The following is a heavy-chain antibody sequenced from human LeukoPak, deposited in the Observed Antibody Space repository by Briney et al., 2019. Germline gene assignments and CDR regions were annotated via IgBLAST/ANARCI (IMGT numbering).Heavy chain of an antibody. V-gene: IGHV4-39*01. J-gene: IGHJ3*02. Sequence: SETLSLTCTVSGGSISSSSYYWGWIRQPPGKGLEWIGSIYYSGSTYYNPSLKSRVTISVDTSKNQFSLKLSSVTAADTAVYYCARKMVRGVIITEPSAFDIWGQGIMVTVSS. CDR1: GGSISSSSYY. CDR3: ARKMVRGVIITEPSAFDI. CDR2: IYYSGST. D-gene: IGHD3-10*01.